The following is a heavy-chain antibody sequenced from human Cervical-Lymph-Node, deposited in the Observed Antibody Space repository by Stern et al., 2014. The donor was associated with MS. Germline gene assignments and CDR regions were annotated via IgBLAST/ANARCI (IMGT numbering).Heavy chain of an antibody. CDR2: ISGHICVT. V-gene: IGHV1-18*01. D-gene: IGHD4-17*01. CDR1: GYTFTDYG. J-gene: IGHJ4*02. Sequence: QVQLMQSGGGVKKPGASVKVSCKTSGYTFTDYGVTWVRLAPGQGLEWMVGISGHICVTNDARKFQVRVTITTDTSTNTAYLELRSLRADDTAIYYCARDRANYGVFDYWGQGSLVTVSA. CDR3: ARDRANYGVFDY.